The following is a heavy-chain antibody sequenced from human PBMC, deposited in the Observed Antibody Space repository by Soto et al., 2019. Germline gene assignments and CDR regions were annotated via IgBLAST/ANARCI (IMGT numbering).Heavy chain of an antibody. CDR1: GFTFSSYS. V-gene: IGHV3-21*01. J-gene: IGHJ6*02. Sequence: GGSLRLSCAASGFTFSSYSMNWVRQAPGKGLEWVSSISSSSSYIYYADSVKGRFTISRDNAKNSLYLQMNSLRAEDTAVYYCARDKAPRYGSSTSCYTYYYYGMDVWGQGTTVTVSS. CDR3: ARDKAPRYGSSTSCYTYYYYGMDV. CDR2: ISSSSSYI. D-gene: IGHD2-2*02.